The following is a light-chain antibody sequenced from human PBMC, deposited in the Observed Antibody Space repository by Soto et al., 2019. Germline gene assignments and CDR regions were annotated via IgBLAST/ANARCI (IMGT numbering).Light chain of an antibody. CDR3: CSYAGSSSFYV. Sequence: LTQPASVSGSPGQSITISCTGASSDVGSYNLVSWYHQHPGKAPKLMIYEVSKRPSGVSNRFSGSKSGNTASLTISGLQAEDEADYYCCSYAGSSSFYVFGTGTKVTVL. V-gene: IGLV2-23*02. CDR2: EVS. J-gene: IGLJ1*01. CDR1: SSDVGSYNL.